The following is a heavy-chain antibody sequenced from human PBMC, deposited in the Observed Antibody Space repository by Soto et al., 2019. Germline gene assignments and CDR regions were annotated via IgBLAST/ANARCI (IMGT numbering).Heavy chain of an antibody. Sequence: GGSLRLSCAASGFTFSNAWMSWVRQAPGKGLEWVGRIKSKTDGGTTDYAAPVKGRFTISRDDSKNTLYLQMNSLKTEDTAVYYCTTDKISNYYFDYWGQGTLVTVSS. D-gene: IGHD4-4*01. CDR2: IKSKTDGGTT. J-gene: IGHJ4*02. CDR3: TTDKISNYYFDY. CDR1: GFTFSNAW. V-gene: IGHV3-15*01.